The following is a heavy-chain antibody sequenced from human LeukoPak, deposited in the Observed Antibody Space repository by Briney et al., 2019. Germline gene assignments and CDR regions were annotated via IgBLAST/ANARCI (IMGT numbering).Heavy chain of an antibody. D-gene: IGHD3-22*01. CDR1: GYTFTGYY. Sequence: ASVKVSCKASGYTFTGYYMHWVRQAPGQGLEWMGIINPSGGSTSYAQKFQGRVTMTRDMSTSTVYMELSSLRSEDTAVYYCASSYYYDSSGYYAKDYWGQGTLVTVSS. V-gene: IGHV1-46*01. CDR2: INPSGGST. CDR3: ASSYYYDSSGYYAKDY. J-gene: IGHJ4*02.